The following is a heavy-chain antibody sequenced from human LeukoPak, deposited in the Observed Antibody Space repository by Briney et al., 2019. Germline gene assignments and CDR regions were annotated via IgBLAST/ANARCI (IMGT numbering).Heavy chain of an antibody. CDR3: AREAYSSSHDAFDI. D-gene: IGHD6-13*01. CDR1: GGSISSYY. Sequence: SETLSLTCTVSGGSISSYYWSWIRQPAGKGLEWIGRIYTSGSTNYNPSLKSRVTMSVDTSKNQFSLKLSSVTAADTAVYYCAREAYSSSHDAFDIWGQGTMVTVSS. V-gene: IGHV4-4*07. J-gene: IGHJ3*02. CDR2: IYTSGST.